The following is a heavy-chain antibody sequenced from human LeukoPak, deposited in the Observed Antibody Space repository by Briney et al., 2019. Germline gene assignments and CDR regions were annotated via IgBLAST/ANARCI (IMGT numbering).Heavy chain of an antibody. CDR3: ARDGEEYYFDY. J-gene: IGHJ4*02. V-gene: IGHV4-61*01. CDR1: GGSISSSSYY. Sequence: SETLSLTCTVSGGSISSSSYYWSWIRQPPGKGLEWIGYIYYSGSTNYNPSLKSRVTISVDTSKNQFSLKLSSVTAADTAVYYCARDGEEYYFDYWGQGTLVTVSS. D-gene: IGHD3-10*01. CDR2: IYYSGST.